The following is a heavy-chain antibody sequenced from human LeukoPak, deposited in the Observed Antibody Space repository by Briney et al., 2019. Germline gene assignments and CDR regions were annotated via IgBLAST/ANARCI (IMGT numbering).Heavy chain of an antibody. J-gene: IGHJ5*02. Sequence: ASVKVSCKASGYTFTSYYMHWVRQAPGQGLEWMGLINPTGGSTGYAQKFQGRVTMTRDMSTSTDYMELSSLRSEDTAIYYCARDDSVGDNAWWFDPWGQGTLVTVSS. V-gene: IGHV1-46*01. D-gene: IGHD1-26*01. CDR2: INPTGGST. CDR1: GYTFTSYY. CDR3: ARDDSVGDNAWWFDP.